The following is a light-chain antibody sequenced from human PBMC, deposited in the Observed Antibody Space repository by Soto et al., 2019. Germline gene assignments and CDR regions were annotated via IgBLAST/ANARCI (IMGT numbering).Light chain of an antibody. Sequence: QSVLTQPASVSGSPGQPLTISCTGTSSDVGGYNYVSWYQQHPGKAPKLIIYEVNNRPSGVSNRFSGSKSGNTASLTISGLQAGDEADYYCSSYTSSNTFVVFGGGTKVTVL. J-gene: IGLJ2*01. CDR2: EVN. V-gene: IGLV2-14*01. CDR3: SSYTSSNTFVV. CDR1: SSDVGGYNY.